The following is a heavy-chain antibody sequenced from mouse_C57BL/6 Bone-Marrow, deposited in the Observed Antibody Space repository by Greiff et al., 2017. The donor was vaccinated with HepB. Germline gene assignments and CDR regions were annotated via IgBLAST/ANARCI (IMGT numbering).Heavy chain of an antibody. CDR1: GYSITSGYY. V-gene: IGHV3-6*01. CDR3: AGYYGSSYGY. D-gene: IGHD1-1*01. J-gene: IGHJ2*01. Sequence: ESGPGLVKPSQSLSLTCSVTGYSITSGYYWNWIRQFPGNKLEWMGYISYDGSNNYNPSLKNRISITRDTSKNQFFLKLNSVTTEDTATYYCAGYYGSSYGYWGQGTTLTVSS. CDR2: ISYDGSN.